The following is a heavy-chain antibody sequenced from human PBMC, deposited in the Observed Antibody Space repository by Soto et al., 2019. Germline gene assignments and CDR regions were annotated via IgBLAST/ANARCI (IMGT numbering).Heavy chain of an antibody. CDR1: GFSLSTSGVG. CDR3: AHMEGTNGNNLIFSVWGNWFDP. J-gene: IGHJ5*02. V-gene: IGHV2-5*02. D-gene: IGHD2-8*01. Sequence: SGPTLVNPTQTLTLTCTFSGFSLSTSGVGVGWIRQPPGKALEWLALIYWDDDKRYSPSLKSRLTITKDTSKNQVVLTMTNMDPVDTATYYCAHMEGTNGNNLIFSVWGNWFDPWGQGTLVTVSS. CDR2: IYWDDDK.